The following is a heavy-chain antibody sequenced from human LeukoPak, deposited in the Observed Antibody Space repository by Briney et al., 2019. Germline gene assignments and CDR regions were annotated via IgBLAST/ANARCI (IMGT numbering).Heavy chain of an antibody. Sequence: PGGSLRLSCAASGFTFSSYGMHWVRQAPGKGLEWAAFIRYDGSNKYYADSVKGRFTISRDNSKNTLYLQMNSLRAEDTAVYYCAKDGRYYYDSSGYQFDYWGQGTLVTVPS. D-gene: IGHD3-22*01. V-gene: IGHV3-30*02. J-gene: IGHJ4*02. CDR3: AKDGRYYYDSSGYQFDY. CDR1: GFTFSSYG. CDR2: IRYDGSNK.